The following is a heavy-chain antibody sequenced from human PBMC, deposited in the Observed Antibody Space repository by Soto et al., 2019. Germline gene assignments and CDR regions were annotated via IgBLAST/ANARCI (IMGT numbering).Heavy chain of an antibody. CDR3: ARVMNQGITIFGVVIIPDDAFDI. CDR1: GYTFTSYG. CDR2: ISAYNGNT. Sequence: ASVKVSCKASGYTFTSYGISWVRQDPGQGLEWMGWISAYNGNTNYAQKLQGRVTMTTDTSTSTAYMELRSLRSDDTAEYYCARVMNQGITIFGVVIIPDDAFDIWGQGTMVTVSS. D-gene: IGHD3-3*01. V-gene: IGHV1-18*01. J-gene: IGHJ3*02.